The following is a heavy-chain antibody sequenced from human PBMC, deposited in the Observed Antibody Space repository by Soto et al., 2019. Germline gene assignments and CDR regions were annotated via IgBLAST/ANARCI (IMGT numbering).Heavy chain of an antibody. CDR2: IYYSGST. CDR3: AHSPWSGSGFMS. Sequence: SETLSLTCTVSGGSVGSGSYYWSWIRQPPGKGLEWIGYIYYSGSTNYNPSLKSRLTITKDTSKSQVVLTLTNIDPVDTATYYCAHSPWSGSGFMSWGQGTLVTVSS. CDR1: GGSVGSGSYY. D-gene: IGHD3-10*01. J-gene: IGHJ5*02. V-gene: IGHV4-61*01.